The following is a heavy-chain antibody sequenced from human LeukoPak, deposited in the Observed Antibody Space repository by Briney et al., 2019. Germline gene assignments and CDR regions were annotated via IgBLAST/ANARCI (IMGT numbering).Heavy chain of an antibody. CDR1: GGSFSGYY. V-gene: IGHV4-34*01. D-gene: IGHD2-2*01. Sequence: PSETLSLTCAVYGGSFSGYYWSWIRQPPGKGLEWIGEINHSGSTNYNPSLKSRVTISVDRSKNQFSLKLSSVTAADTAVYYCASRNASSTSARAYYGMDVWGQGTTVTVSS. CDR2: INHSGST. CDR3: ASRNASSTSARAYYGMDV. J-gene: IGHJ6*02.